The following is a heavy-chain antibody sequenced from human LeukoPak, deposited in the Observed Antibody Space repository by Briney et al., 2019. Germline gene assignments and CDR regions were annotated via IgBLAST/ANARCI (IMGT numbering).Heavy chain of an antibody. V-gene: IGHV3-20*04. D-gene: IGHD3-22*01. CDR1: EFNFDDYA. Sequence: GGSLRLSCEASEFNFDDYAMAWVRQAPGKGLEWVAGINWNCGTTIYADSVKGRFTISRDNAKNSLYLQMNSLRAEDAALYYCARNRYYYDSSGSSPLYLSYYYMDVWGKGTAVTVSS. J-gene: IGHJ6*03. CDR3: ARNRYYYDSSGSSPLYLSYYYMDV. CDR2: INWNCGTT.